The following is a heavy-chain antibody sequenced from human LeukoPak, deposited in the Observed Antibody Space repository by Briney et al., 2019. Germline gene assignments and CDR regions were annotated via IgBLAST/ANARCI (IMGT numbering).Heavy chain of an antibody. CDR1: GSNFGNYY. V-gene: IGHV3-7*01. D-gene: IGHD1-26*01. Sequence: GGSLRLSRAASGSNFGNYYVSWVRQAPGKGLEWVANIKHDGNWKFYADSVKGRFTVSRDNSKNTLYLQMNSLRAEDTAVYYCARDRLWEQYYGMDVWGQGTTVTVSS. CDR3: ARDRLWEQYYGMDV. CDR2: IKHDGNWK. J-gene: IGHJ6*02.